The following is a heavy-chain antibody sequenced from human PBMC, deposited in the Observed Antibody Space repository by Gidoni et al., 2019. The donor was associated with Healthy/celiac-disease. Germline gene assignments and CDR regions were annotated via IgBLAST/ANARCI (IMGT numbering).Heavy chain of an antibody. Sequence: QVQLVQSGAEVKKPGASVKVSCQASGYTCTSYYMHWVRQAPGQGREWRGIINPSGGSTSYAQKFQGRVTMTRDTSTSTVYMELSSLRSEDTAVYYCAGGYKAGDWYFDLWGRGTLVTVSS. CDR2: INPSGGST. D-gene: IGHD5-12*01. CDR3: AGGYKAGDWYFDL. J-gene: IGHJ2*01. CDR1: GYTCTSYY. V-gene: IGHV1-46*01.